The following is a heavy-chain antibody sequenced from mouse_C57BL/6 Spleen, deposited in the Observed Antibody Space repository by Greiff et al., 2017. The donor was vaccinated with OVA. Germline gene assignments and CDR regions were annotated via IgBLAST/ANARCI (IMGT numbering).Heavy chain of an antibody. J-gene: IGHJ3*01. V-gene: IGHV1-39*01. CDR1: GYSFTDYN. CDR2: INPNNGST. Sequence: EVQLQQSGPELVKPGSSVKISCKTSGYSFTDYNMNWVKQSTGKSLEWIGYINPNNGSTSYNQKFKGKATLTLDPSSSTAYMQLNSLTSEDSAVYYGARGFAYWGQGTLVTVSA. CDR3: ARGFAY.